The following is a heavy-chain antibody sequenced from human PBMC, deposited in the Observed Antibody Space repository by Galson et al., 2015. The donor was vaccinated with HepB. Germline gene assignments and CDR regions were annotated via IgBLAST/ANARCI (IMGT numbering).Heavy chain of an antibody. V-gene: IGHV3-23*01. D-gene: IGHD3-3*01. CDR1: GFTFSGYA. CDR3: AKVQEKMYYDFWSGYSKDNYYYYGMDV. Sequence: SLRLSCAASGFTFSGYAMSWVRQAPGKGLEWVSAISGSGGSTYYADSVKGRFTISRDNSKNTLYLQMNSLRAEDTAVYYCAKVQEKMYYDFWSGYSKDNYYYYGMDVWGQGTTVTVSS. CDR2: ISGSGGST. J-gene: IGHJ6*02.